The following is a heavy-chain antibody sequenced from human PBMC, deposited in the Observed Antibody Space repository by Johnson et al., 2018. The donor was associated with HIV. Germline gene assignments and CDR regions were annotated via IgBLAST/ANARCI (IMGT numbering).Heavy chain of an antibody. CDR3: AREGTGNAFDI. CDR1: GFTFDDYA. D-gene: IGHD7-27*01. Sequence: VQLVESGGGLVQPGRSLRLSCAASGFTFDDYAMHWVRQAPGKGLEWVSGISWNSGSIGYADSVKGRFTISRDNARNSLYLQMNSLRAEDTAVYFCAREGTGNAFDIWGQGTMVTVSS. J-gene: IGHJ3*02. V-gene: IGHV3-9*01. CDR2: ISWNSGSI.